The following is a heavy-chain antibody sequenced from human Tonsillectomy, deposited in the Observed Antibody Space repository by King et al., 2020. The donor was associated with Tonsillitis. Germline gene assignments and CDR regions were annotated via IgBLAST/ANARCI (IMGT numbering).Heavy chain of an antibody. CDR3: ARARGGYYSPFDY. Sequence: EQLVQSGGGVVQPGRSLRLSCAASGFTFSSYAMHWVRQAPGKGLEWVAVISYDGSNKYYADSVKGRFTISRDNSKNTLYLQMNSLRAEDTAVYYCARARGGYYSPFDYWGQGTLVTVSS. V-gene: IGHV3-30-3*01. D-gene: IGHD3-22*01. CDR2: ISYDGSNK. CDR1: GFTFSSYA. J-gene: IGHJ4*02.